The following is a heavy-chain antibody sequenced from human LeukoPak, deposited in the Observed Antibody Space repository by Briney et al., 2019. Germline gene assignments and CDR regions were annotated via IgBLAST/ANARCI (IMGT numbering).Heavy chain of an antibody. Sequence: PGGSLRLSCAASGFTFSSYGMHWVRQAPGKGLEWVAFIRYDGSNKYYADSVKGRFTISRDNSKNTLYLQMNSLRAEDTAVYYCAKVLHHRVGLYYDRAQLPFDPWGQGTLVTVSS. CDR1: GFTFSSYG. J-gene: IGHJ5*02. D-gene: IGHD3-22*01. V-gene: IGHV3-30*02. CDR2: IRYDGSNK. CDR3: AKVLHHRVGLYYDRAQLPFDP.